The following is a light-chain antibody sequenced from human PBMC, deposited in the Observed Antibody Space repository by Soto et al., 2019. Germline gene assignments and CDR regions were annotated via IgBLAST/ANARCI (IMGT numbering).Light chain of an antibody. J-gene: IGKJ3*01. CDR1: QSFSSSY. CDR2: GAS. Sequence: EIVLTQSPGTLSLSPGERATLSCRASQSFSSSYLAWYQQKPGQAPRLLIYGASSRATGIPDRSSGSGSGTDFTLTISSLEPEDFAVYYCQHYGSALFTFGRWTKVDVK. CDR3: QHYGSALFT. V-gene: IGKV3-20*01.